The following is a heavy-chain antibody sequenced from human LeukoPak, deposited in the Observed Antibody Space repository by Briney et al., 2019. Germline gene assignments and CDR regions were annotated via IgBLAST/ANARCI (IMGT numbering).Heavy chain of an antibody. D-gene: IGHD2-15*01. Sequence: GASVKVSCKASGDTFSNDAFNWVRQAPGQGLERMGRIIPIVGITNYTQKFQGRVTITADKSTGTAYMELSSLTSEDTAVYYCASRYCSGSSCYLSSFDYWGQGTLVTVSS. CDR1: GDTFSNDA. CDR3: ASRYCSGSSCYLSSFDY. CDR2: IIPIVGIT. J-gene: IGHJ4*02. V-gene: IGHV1-69*04.